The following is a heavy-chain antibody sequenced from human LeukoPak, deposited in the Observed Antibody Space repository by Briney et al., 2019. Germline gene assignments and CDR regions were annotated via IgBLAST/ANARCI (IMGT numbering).Heavy chain of an antibody. V-gene: IGHV3-21*01. J-gene: IGHJ4*02. CDR2: ISSSTSYI. Sequence: GGSLRLSCAASGFAFSSYSMNWIRQAPGHGLEWFSSISSSTSYIYYADSVKGRFTIAKDNAKNSLDLQMNSLRAEDTAVYYCARAGGSTVSHSDYWGQGTLVTVSS. CDR3: ARAGGSTVSHSDY. CDR1: GFAFSSYS. D-gene: IGHD4-17*01.